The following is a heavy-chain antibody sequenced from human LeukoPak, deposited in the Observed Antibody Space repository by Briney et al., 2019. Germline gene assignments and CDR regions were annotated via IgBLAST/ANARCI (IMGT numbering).Heavy chain of an antibody. J-gene: IGHJ4*02. CDR3: VKGGEVEDLDY. CDR1: GFTFSTYA. D-gene: IGHD3-10*01. V-gene: IGHV3-21*04. CDR2: INSSGNQK. Sequence: GGSLRLSCAASGFTFSTYALNWVRQAPGKGLEWVSSINSSGNQKFYAASVKGRFTISRDNAKNTLFLQMNSLRAEDTAVYYCVKGGEVEDLDYWGQGTLVTVSS.